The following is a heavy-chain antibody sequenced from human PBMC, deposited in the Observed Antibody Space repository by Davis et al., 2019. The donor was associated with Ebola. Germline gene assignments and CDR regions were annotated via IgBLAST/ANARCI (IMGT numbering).Heavy chain of an antibody. CDR1: GGSFSGYY. V-gene: IGHV4-34*01. D-gene: IGHD3-16*02. J-gene: IGHJ5*02. CDR2: INHSGST. Sequence: GSLRLSCAVYGGSFSGYYWSWIRQPPGKGLEWIGEINHSGSTNYNPSLKSRVTISVDTSKNQFSLKLSSVTAADTAVYYCARYRPYRYNWFDPWGQGTLVTVSS. CDR3: ARYRPYRYNWFDP.